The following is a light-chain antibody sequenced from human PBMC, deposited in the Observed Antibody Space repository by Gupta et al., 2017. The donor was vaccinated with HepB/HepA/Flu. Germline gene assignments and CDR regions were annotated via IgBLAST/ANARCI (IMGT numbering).Light chain of an antibody. V-gene: IGKV1-33*01. CDR2: DAS. Sequence: IQMTQSPSSLFASIGDRVTITCQASQDITNYLSWYQQKPGKAPKLLIYDASNLETGVPPRFSGSGSGTDFTFTISSLQPEDIATYYCQQYNHLPFTFGPGTKVDF. CDR1: QDITNY. CDR3: QQYNHLPFT. J-gene: IGKJ3*01.